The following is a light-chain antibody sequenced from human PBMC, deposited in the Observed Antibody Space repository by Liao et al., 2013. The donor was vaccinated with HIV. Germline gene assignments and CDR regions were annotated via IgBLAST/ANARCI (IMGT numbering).Light chain of an antibody. V-gene: IGLV3-1*01. CDR2: QDR. CDR1: KLGDKY. CDR3: QAWDSTLYV. Sequence: SYDLTQPPSVSVSPGQTASITCSGDKLGDKYTCWYQQKAGQSPVLVMYQDRKRPSGTPERFSGSKSGNTATLTIRGTQAMDEAEYYCQAWDSTLYVFGTGTKVTVL. J-gene: IGLJ1*01.